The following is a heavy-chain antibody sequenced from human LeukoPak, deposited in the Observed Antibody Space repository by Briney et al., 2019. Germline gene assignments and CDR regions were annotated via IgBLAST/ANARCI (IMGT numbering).Heavy chain of an antibody. Sequence: GGSLRLSCAASGFTFSSYDMHWVRQAPGKGLEWVAFIQYDESTKYYADSLKGRITISRDNSKNTLYLQMNSLRAEDTAVYYCARHRSGGSQDDAFDIWGQGTMVTVSS. CDR1: GFTFSSYD. CDR2: IQYDESTK. V-gene: IGHV3-30*02. D-gene: IGHD2-15*01. J-gene: IGHJ3*02. CDR3: ARHRSGGSQDDAFDI.